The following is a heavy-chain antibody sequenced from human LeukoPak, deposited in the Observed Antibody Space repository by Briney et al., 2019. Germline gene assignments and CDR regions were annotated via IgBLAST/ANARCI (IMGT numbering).Heavy chain of an antibody. CDR3: ARDRSWIQLWYGGWFDP. CDR2: IKQDGSEK. J-gene: IGHJ5*02. D-gene: IGHD5-18*01. CDR1: GFTFSDYY. V-gene: IGHV3-7*03. Sequence: GGSLRLSCAASGFTFSDYYMSWVRQAPGKGLEWVANIKQDGSEKYYVDSVKGRFTISRDNAKNSLYLQMNSLRAEDTAVYYCARDRSWIQLWYGGWFDPWGQGTLVTVSS.